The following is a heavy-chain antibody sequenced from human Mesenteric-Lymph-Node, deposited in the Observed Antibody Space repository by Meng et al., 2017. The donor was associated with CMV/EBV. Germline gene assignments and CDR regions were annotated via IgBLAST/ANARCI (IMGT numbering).Heavy chain of an antibody. CDR2: ISGSGGST. CDR3: AKDPVSYYDSSGFRTFDY. D-gene: IGHD3-22*01. Sequence: GGSLRLSCAASGFTFSSYAMSWVRQAPGKGLEWVSAISGSGGSTYYADSVKGRFTISRDNSKNTLYLQMNSLRAEDTALYYCAKDPVSYYDSSGFRTFDYWGQGTLVTVSS. V-gene: IGHV3-23*01. CDR1: GFTFSSYA. J-gene: IGHJ4*02.